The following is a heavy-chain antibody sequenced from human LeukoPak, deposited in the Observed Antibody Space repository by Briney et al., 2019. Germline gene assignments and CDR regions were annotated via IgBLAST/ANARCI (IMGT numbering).Heavy chain of an antibody. V-gene: IGHV4-34*01. CDR1: GGSFSGYY. D-gene: IGHD3-3*01. CDR3: AIFTIFGVVPPFDY. CDR2: INHSGST. J-gene: IGHJ4*02. Sequence: SETLSLTCAVYGGSFSGYYWSWIRQPPGKGLEWIGEINHSGSTNHNPSLKSRVTISVDTSKNQFSLKLSSVTAADTAVYYCAIFTIFGVVPPFDYWGQGTLVTVSS.